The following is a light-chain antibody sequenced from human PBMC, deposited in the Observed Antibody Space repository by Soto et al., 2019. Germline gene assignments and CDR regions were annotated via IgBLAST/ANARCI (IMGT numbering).Light chain of an antibody. CDR2: GAS. CDR1: QSVISSS. CDR3: QRFGTSPPWT. J-gene: IGKJ1*01. Sequence: EIVLTQSPGNLSLSPGERATLSCRASQSVISSSLAWYQQKPGQAPRLLIYGASTRATGIPDRFSGSGSGTDFTLTISRLEPEDFAVYYCQRFGTSPPWTFGQGTKVDIK. V-gene: IGKV3-20*01.